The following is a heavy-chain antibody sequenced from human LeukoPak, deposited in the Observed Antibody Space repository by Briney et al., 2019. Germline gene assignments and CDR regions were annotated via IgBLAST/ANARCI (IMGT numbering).Heavy chain of an antibody. J-gene: IGHJ4*02. Sequence: PSETLSLTCTVSGGSISSSSHYWGWVRQPPGKGLECIGFIYYTESTYSNPSLKSRVALSIDRTKNQFSLKLSSVTAADTAVYYCAGSSYYDTSGYYDYWGQGALVTVSS. CDR2: IYYTEST. CDR3: AGSSYYDTSGYYDY. V-gene: IGHV4-39*01. D-gene: IGHD3-22*01. CDR1: GGSISSSSHY.